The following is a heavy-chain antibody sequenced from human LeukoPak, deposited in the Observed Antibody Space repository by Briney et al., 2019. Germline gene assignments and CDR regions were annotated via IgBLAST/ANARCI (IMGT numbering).Heavy chain of an antibody. CDR1: GGSFSGYY. V-gene: IGHV4-34*01. D-gene: IGHD3-22*01. CDR3: ARGRGSSGYYRGCWFDP. J-gene: IGHJ5*02. CDR2: INHSGST. Sequence: SETLSLTCAVYGGSFSGYYWSWIRQPPGRGLEWIGEINHSGSTNYNPSLKSRVTISVDTSKNQFSLKLSSVTAADTAVYYCARGRGSSGYYRGCWFDPWGQGTLVTVSS.